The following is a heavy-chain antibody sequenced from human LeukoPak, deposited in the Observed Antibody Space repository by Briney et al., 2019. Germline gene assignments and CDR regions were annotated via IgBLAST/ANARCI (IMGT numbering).Heavy chain of an antibody. Sequence: ASVTLSCNAAGYTFTGNYMHWIRQPHAPGNELMGLINPNSSGTNNAQKFQGRVTMTRDTSISKAYMELSRLRSDDTAVYYCARYYYDSSGYSYYFDYWGQGTLVTVSS. J-gene: IGHJ4*02. CDR3: ARYYYDSSGYSYYFDY. CDR1: GYTFTGNY. D-gene: IGHD3-22*01. CDR2: INPNSSGT. V-gene: IGHV1-2*02.